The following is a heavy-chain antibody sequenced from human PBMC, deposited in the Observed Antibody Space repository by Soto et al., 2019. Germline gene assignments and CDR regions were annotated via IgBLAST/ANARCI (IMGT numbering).Heavy chain of an antibody. CDR1: GGSFSGYY. Sequence: SETLSLTCAVYGGSFSGYYWSWIRQPPGKGLEWIGEINHSGSTNYNPSLKSRVTISVDTSKNQFSLKLSSVTAADTAVYYCARGKLSDYVWGSYRYHFDYWGQGTVVTGSA. CDR2: INHSGST. D-gene: IGHD3-16*02. J-gene: IGHJ4*02. V-gene: IGHV4-34*01. CDR3: ARGKLSDYVWGSYRYHFDY.